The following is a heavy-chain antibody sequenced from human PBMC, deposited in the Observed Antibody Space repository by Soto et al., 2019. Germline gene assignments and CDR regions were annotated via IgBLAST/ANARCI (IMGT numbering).Heavy chain of an antibody. J-gene: IGHJ6*02. D-gene: IGHD3-10*01. CDR2: ISRSSTGI. CDR3: ARAVTWGLDV. V-gene: IGHV3-48*02. CDR1: GFTFSLYS. Sequence: EVQLVESGGGLVQPGGSLRLSCAASGFTFSLYSMSWVRQAPGKGLEWVSYISRSSTGIHYADSVKGRFTISRDDATNSMQLQMNSLRDGDTAVYYGARAVTWGLDVWGQGTTVSISS.